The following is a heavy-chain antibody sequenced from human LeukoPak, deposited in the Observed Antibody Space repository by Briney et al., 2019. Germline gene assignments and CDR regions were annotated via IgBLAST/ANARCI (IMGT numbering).Heavy chain of an antibody. D-gene: IGHD3-3*01. CDR2: IYSGDSDT. CDR1: GYSFTSYW. J-gene: IGHJ4*02. V-gene: IGHV5-51*01. Sequence: KRGESLKISCKGSGYSFTSYWIGWVRQMPGKGLEWMGIIYSGDSDTRYSPSFQGQVTISADKSISTAYLQWSSLKASDTAMYYCARSRAYYDFWSGYYIFDYWGQGTLVTVSS. CDR3: ARSRAYYDFWSGYYIFDY.